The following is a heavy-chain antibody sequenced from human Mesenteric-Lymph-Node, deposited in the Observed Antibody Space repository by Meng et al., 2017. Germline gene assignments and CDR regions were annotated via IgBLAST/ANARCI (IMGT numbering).Heavy chain of an antibody. V-gene: IGHV5-51*01. Sequence: GESLKISCKGSGYSFTTYWIGWVRQMPEKGLEWMGIIYPGDSDTRYSPSFQGQVTISADRSLTTAYLQWSSLKASDTAMYYCARRPWYFNILTGYAPPHFDYWGQGTPVTVSS. CDR1: GYSFTTYW. CDR2: IYPGDSDT. D-gene: IGHD3-9*01. CDR3: ARRPWYFNILTGYAPPHFDY. J-gene: IGHJ4*02.